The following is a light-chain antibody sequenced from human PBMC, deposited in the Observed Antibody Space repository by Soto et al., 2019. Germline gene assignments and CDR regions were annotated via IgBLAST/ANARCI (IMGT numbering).Light chain of an antibody. CDR2: GAS. Sequence: EIVLTQSPGTLSLSPGERATLSCRASQSVSNNYLAWYQQKPGQAPRLLIYGASSRATGIPDRFSGSGSGTDFTLTISRLEPEDFAVYYCQQRSNCPLTFGQGTRLENK. CDR1: QSVSNNY. CDR3: QQRSNCPLT. J-gene: IGKJ5*01. V-gene: IGKV3D-20*02.